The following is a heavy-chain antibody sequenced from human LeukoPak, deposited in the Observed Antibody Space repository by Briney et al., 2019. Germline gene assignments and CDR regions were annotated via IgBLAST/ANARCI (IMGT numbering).Heavy chain of an antibody. CDR3: ARVVPAARSSGPPDY. CDR1: GYTFTSYG. V-gene: IGHV1-18*04. Sequence: ASVKVSCKASGYTFTSYGISWVRQAHGQGLEWMGWISAYNGNTNYAQKLQGRVTMTTDTSTSTAYMELRSLRSDDTAVYYCARVVPAARSSGPPDYWGQGTLVTVSS. CDR2: ISAYNGNT. J-gene: IGHJ4*02. D-gene: IGHD2-2*01.